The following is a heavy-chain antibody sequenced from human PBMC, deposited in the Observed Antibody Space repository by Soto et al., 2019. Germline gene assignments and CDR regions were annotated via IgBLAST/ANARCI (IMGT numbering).Heavy chain of an antibody. CDR1: GFTFSSYA. Sequence: GGSLRLSCAASGFTFSSYAMSWVRQAPGKGLEWVSAISGSGGSTYYADSVKGRFTISRDNSKNTLYLQMNSLRAEDTAVYYCAKSSSSGWYDVDYYFDYWGQGTLVTVSS. D-gene: IGHD6-19*01. V-gene: IGHV3-23*01. CDR3: AKSSSSGWYDVDYYFDY. CDR2: ISGSGGST. J-gene: IGHJ4*02.